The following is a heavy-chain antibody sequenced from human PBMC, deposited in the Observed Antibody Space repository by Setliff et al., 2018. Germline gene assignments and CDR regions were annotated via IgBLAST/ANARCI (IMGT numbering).Heavy chain of an antibody. V-gene: IGHV1-8*02. Sequence: GPVKVSCKASGYTFTSYDINWVRQATGQGLEWMGWMNPNSGNTGYAQKFQGRVTMTRNTSISTAYMELSSLRSEDTAVYYCARGPGYCSSTSCYDPDYYYYYMDVWGKGTTVTVSS. CDR1: GYTFTSYD. D-gene: IGHD2-2*01. CDR3: ARGPGYCSSTSCYDPDYYYYYMDV. CDR2: MNPNSGNT. J-gene: IGHJ6*03.